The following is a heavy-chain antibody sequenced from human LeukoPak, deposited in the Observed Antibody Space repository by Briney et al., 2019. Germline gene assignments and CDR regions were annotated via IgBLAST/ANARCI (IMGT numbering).Heavy chain of an antibody. CDR2: ISWDGGDT. D-gene: IGHD2-21*01. Sequence: GGSLRLSCAASGFTFDDYTMHWVRQAPGKGLEWVSLISWDGGDTYYADSVKGRFTISRDNSKNSLHLQIDSLRTEDSALYYCAKGPLEVFPGYMDVWGKGTTVTVSS. J-gene: IGHJ6*03. V-gene: IGHV3-43*01. CDR1: GFTFDDYT. CDR3: AKGPLEVFPGYMDV.